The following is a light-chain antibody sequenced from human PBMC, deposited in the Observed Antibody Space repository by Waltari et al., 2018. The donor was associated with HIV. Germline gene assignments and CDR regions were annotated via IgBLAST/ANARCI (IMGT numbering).Light chain of an antibody. Sequence: DIQMTQSPSSLSASVGDRVTITCQASQSIGPYLNWYQQKPGKAPRLLIYVASSLQSVVPSRFSGSGSRTDITLTISSLQPEDSATYYCQQTYSTPRFGQGTKLEIK. CDR3: QQTYSTPR. CDR1: QSIGPY. J-gene: IGKJ2*01. V-gene: IGKV1-39*01. CDR2: VAS.